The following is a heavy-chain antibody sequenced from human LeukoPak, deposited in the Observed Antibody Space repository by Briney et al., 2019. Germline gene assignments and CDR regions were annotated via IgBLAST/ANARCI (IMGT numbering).Heavy chain of an antibody. V-gene: IGHV4-59*12. Sequence: SETLSLTCTVSAGSISSYYWSWLRQPPGKGLEWIGYIYYSGSTNYNPSLKSRVTISVDTSKNQFSLRLSAVTAADAAVYYRARLCSDVSCYSNDAFDIWGQGTMVTVSS. D-gene: IGHD2-15*01. CDR2: IYYSGST. CDR3: ARLCSDVSCYSNDAFDI. CDR1: AGSISSYY. J-gene: IGHJ3*02.